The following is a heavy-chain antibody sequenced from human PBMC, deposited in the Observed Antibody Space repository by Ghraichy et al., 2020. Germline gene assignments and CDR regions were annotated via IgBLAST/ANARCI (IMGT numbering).Heavy chain of an antibody. J-gene: IGHJ4*02. CDR3: ARVPRSIAAEE. D-gene: IGHD6-6*01. CDR2: IDPRADST. Sequence: ASVKVSCKPSGYSFTSYYIHWVRQVPGQGLEWMGIIDPRADSTIYAQKFQGRLTVTRDVSTSTVYMELNSLRSEDTAVYYCARVPRSIAAEEWGQGTLVTVSS. CDR1: GYSFTSYY. V-gene: IGHV1-46*01.